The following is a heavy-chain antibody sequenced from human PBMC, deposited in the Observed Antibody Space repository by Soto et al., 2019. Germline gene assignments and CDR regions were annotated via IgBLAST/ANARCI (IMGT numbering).Heavy chain of an antibody. D-gene: IGHD2-21*02. J-gene: IGHJ6*02. CDR3: ARGYCGGDCQSPDGMDV. V-gene: IGHV4-61*01. CDR2: IYYSGSP. Sequence: SETLSLTCTVSGGSVSRGSSYWSWIRQPPGKGLEWIGYIYYSGSPNYNPSLKSRVTISVDTSKNQFSLKLSSVTAADTAVYYCARGYCGGDCQSPDGMDVWGQGTTVTVSS. CDR1: GGSVSRGSSY.